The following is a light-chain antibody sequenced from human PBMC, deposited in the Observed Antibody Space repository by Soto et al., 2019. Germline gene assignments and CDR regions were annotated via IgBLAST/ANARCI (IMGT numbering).Light chain of an antibody. CDR2: SNN. Sequence: QSVLTQPPSASGPPGQRVTISCSGSSSNIGRNTVNWYQQLPGTAPKLLIYSNNQRPSGVPDRFSGSKSGTSASLAISGLQSEDEADYYCAAWDDSLNGYVVGTGTKLTVL. CDR3: AAWDDSLNGYV. CDR1: SSNIGRNT. J-gene: IGLJ1*01. V-gene: IGLV1-44*01.